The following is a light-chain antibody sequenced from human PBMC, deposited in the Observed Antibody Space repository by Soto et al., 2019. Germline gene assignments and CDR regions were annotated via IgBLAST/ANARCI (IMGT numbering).Light chain of an antibody. CDR3: QQYGPSPST. J-gene: IGKJ2*01. CDR1: QSVRNSY. Sequence: EIVLTQSPGTLSLSPGERATLSCRASQSVRNSYLAWYQQKPGQAPRLRIYGASGRATGSQDRFSGSGSGKDVTLTISRREAEDFPVYYWQQYGPSPSTFGQGTKLEI. V-gene: IGKV3-20*01. CDR2: GAS.